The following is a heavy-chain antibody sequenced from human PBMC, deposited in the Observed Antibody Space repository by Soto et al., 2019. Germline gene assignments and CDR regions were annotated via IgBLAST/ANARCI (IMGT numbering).Heavy chain of an antibody. V-gene: IGHV3-33*01. Sequence: GGSLRLSCAASGFTFSSYGMHWVRQAPGKGLEWVAVIWYDGSNKYYADSVKGRFTISRDNSKNTLYLQMNSLRAEDTAVYYCARRYSSGCIDYWGQGTLVTSPQ. CDR3: ARRYSSGCIDY. CDR1: GFTFSSYG. J-gene: IGHJ4*02. D-gene: IGHD6-19*01. CDR2: IWYDGSNK.